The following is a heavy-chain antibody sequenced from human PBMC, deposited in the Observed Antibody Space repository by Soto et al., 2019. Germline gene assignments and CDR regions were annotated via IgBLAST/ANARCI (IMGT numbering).Heavy chain of an antibody. J-gene: IGHJ3*02. CDR2: IYYSGST. Sequence: SETLSLICTVSGGSISSCYWSWIRQPPGKGLEWIGYIYYSGSTYYNPSLKSRVTISVDTSKNQFSLKLSSVTAADTAVYYCASLYYNVSAGYHDAFVTRGEGTMVTVS. D-gene: IGHD3-9*01. V-gene: IGHV4-59*04. CDR3: ASLYYNVSAGYHDAFVT. CDR1: GGSISSCY.